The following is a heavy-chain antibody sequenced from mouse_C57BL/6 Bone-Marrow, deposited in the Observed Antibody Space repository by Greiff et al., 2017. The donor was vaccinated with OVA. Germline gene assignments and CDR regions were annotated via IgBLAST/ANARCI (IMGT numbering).Heavy chain of an antibody. J-gene: IGHJ3*01. CDR3: AREAY. CDR2: IDPDSGGT. V-gene: IGHV1-72*01. CDR1: GYTFTSYW. Sequence: QVQLQQPGAELVKPGASVKLSCKASGYTFTSYWMHWVQQRPGRGLELIGTIDPDSGGTNYTEKFKSQATLTVDKPTSTAYMQLSSLASEDSAVYYCAREAYWGQGTLVTVSA.